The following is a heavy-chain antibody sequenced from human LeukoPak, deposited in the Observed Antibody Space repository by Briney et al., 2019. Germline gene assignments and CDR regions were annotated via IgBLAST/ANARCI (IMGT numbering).Heavy chain of an antibody. Sequence: PGGSLRLSCAASGFTFSSYWMHWVRQAPGKGLVWVSRINSDGSSTSYADSVKGRFTISRDNAKNTLYLQMNSLRAEDTAVYYCARGGGDLPMDTAMVISMENWFDPWGQGTLVTVSS. CDR1: GFTFSSYW. D-gene: IGHD5-18*01. CDR3: ARGGGDLPMDTAMVISMENWFDP. V-gene: IGHV3-74*01. CDR2: INSDGSST. J-gene: IGHJ5*02.